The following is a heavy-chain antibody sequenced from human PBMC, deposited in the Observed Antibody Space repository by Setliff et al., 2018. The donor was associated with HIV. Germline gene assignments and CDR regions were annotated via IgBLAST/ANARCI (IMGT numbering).Heavy chain of an antibody. J-gene: IGHJ3*01. V-gene: IGHV4-39*07. CDR1: GGSISSSNYY. CDR2: FYYSGNT. CDR3: ARDNSYYYGVVV. D-gene: IGHD3-10*01. Sequence: PSETLSLTCSVSGGSISSSNYYGGWIRQPPGKGLEWIGSFYYSGNTSYSPSLKSRVTMSIDTSKNQFSLKLSSVTAADTAGYYCARDNSYYYGVVVWGQGTMVTVSS.